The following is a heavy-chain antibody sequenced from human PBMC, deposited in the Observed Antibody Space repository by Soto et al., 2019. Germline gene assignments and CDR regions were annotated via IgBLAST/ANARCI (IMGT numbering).Heavy chain of an antibody. J-gene: IGHJ5*02. CDR2: ISYDGSNK. D-gene: IGHD6-19*01. CDR3: AKDVAVAGTGWFDP. CDR1: GFTFSSYG. Sequence: LRLSCAASGFTFSSYGMHWVRQAPGKGLEWVAVISYDGSNKYYAHSVKGRFTISRDNSKNTLYLQMNSLIGEDTAVYYCAKDVAVAGTGWFDPWGQGTLVTVSS. V-gene: IGHV3-30*18.